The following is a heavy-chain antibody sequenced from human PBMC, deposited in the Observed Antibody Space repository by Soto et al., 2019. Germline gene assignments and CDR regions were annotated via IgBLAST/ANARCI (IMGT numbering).Heavy chain of an antibody. J-gene: IGHJ4*02. CDR1: GASISGYY. V-gene: IGHV4-59*01. CDR2: IHYSGIT. CDR3: VRDPDHDSSGYIFPY. D-gene: IGHD3-22*01. Sequence: SETLSLTCTVSGASISGYYWSWIRQPPGKGLEWIGCIHYSGITYYNPSLKSRLTISVDTSKNQFSLKLSSLTAADTAVYYCVRDPDHDSSGYIFPYWGPXNLVTPSS.